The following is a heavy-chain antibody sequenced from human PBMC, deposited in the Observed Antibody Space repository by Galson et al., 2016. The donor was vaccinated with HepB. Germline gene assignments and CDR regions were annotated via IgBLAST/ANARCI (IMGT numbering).Heavy chain of an antibody. Sequence: ICTVSVGSIITGGYYWSWIRQHPGKGLEWIVYIYHPGSTYYNPSLRSRVTISYDAHEHQFSLNLSAVTAADAAMYYCARAHLWHGDIEYWGQGALVTVSS. J-gene: IGHJ4*02. CDR1: VGSIITGGYY. CDR2: IYHPGST. CDR3: ARAHLWHGDIEY. D-gene: IGHD4-17*01. V-gene: IGHV4-31*03.